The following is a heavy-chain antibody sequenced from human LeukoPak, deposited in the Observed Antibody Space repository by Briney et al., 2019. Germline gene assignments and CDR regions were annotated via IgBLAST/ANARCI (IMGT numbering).Heavy chain of an antibody. CDR3: AVHDFYSGGYHFDY. CDR1: GYTFTSYG. J-gene: IGHJ4*02. D-gene: IGHD3-3*01. Sequence: ASVEVSCESSGYTFTSYGISWLRQAPGQGLEWLGWISGYNGNTNYAQKFQGRVTMTTDTPTSTAYMDLRSLKSDDTAVYYCAVHDFYSGGYHFDYWGQGTLVTVSS. V-gene: IGHV1-18*01. CDR2: ISGYNGNT.